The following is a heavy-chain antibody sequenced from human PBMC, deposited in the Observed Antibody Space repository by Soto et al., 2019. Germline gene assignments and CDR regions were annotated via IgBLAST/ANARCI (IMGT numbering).Heavy chain of an antibody. J-gene: IGHJ4*02. Sequence: EVQLLESGGGLVQPGGSLRLSCAASGFTFSSYTMSWVRQGPGKGLEWVSGISSSGGSTVYADSVKGRFTISRDNFKNTLYLQMNSLRAEDTVVNYCAKGWGDYWGQGTPVTVSS. CDR2: ISSSGGST. CDR3: AKGWGDY. D-gene: IGHD7-27*01. CDR1: GFTFSSYT. V-gene: IGHV3-23*01.